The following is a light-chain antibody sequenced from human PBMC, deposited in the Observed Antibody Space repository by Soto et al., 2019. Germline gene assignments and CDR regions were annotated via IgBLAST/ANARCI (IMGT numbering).Light chain of an antibody. J-gene: IGKJ3*01. CDR1: QDIRKY. CDR3: QQSYSTPLT. Sequence: DIQMTQSPSSLSASVGDRVTITCQASQDIRKYLNWYQQKPGKAPKLLIYAASSLQSGVPSRFSGSGSGTDFTLTISSLQPEDFATYYCQQSYSTPLTFGPGTKVDIK. CDR2: AAS. V-gene: IGKV1-39*01.